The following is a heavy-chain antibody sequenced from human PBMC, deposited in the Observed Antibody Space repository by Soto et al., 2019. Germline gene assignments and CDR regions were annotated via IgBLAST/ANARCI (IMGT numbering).Heavy chain of an antibody. CDR3: AKDVYI. CDR2: IAPNGDGT. V-gene: IGHV3-23*01. J-gene: IGHJ4*02. Sequence: PGGSLRLSCAASGFTFSSYAMTWVRQAPGRGLEWVSTIAPNGDGTYYADSVKGRFTISRDNSKNTLYLQMNSLRAEDTAVYYCAKDVYIWGQGTLVTVSS. CDR1: GFTFSSYA. D-gene: IGHD3-10*01.